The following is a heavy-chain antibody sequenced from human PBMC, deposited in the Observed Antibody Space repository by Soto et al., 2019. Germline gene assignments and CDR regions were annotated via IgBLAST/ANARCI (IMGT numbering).Heavy chain of an antibody. J-gene: IGHJ6*02. CDR2: ISYDGSNK. Sequence: GGSLRLSCAASGFTFSSYGMHWVRQAPGKGLEWVAVISYDGSNKYYADSVKGRFTISRDNSKNTLYLQMNSLRAEDTAVYYCAKVWAVAGTYYYYGMDVWGQGTTVTVSS. D-gene: IGHD6-19*01. CDR1: GFTFSSYG. V-gene: IGHV3-30*18. CDR3: AKVWAVAGTYYYYGMDV.